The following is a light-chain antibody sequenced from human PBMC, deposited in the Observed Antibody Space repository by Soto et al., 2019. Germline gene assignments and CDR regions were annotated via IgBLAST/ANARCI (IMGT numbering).Light chain of an antibody. CDR2: AAS. CDR1: QGISSR. Sequence: DIQMTQSPSSVSASVGDRVTITCRASQGISSRLACYQQKPGKAPNLLIYAASSLQSGVPSRFSGSGSETDFTLTTVSLQPEEFATYYCQQSKSFPLTFGGGTKVEIK. CDR3: QQSKSFPLT. V-gene: IGKV1-12*01. J-gene: IGKJ4*01.